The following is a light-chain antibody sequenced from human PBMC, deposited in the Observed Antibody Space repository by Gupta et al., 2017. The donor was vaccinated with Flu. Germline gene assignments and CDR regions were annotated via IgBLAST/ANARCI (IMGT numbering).Light chain of an antibody. V-gene: IGKV1-5*03. Sequence: DIQMTQSPSTLSAFVGDRVTITCRASQSISHWLAWYQQKPGKAPNLLIYQASSVESGVPSRFSGSGSGTEFTLTISSLQPDDFATYYCHQYSTYPRAFGQGTKVELK. CDR2: QAS. CDR1: QSISHW. J-gene: IGKJ1*01. CDR3: HQYSTYPRA.